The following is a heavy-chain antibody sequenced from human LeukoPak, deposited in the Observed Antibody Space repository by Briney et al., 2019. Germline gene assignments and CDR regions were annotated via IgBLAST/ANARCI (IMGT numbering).Heavy chain of an antibody. V-gene: IGHV3-53*01. CDR1: GFPVNSNY. CDR2: IYSGGST. Sequence: GSPRLSFAASGFPVNSNYMSWVRQAPGKGVGWVSVIYSGGSTYYADSVKGRFTISRDNSKNTLYLQMNSLRAEDTAVYYCARSDNIKGAPVGYWGQGTLVTVSS. J-gene: IGHJ4*02. D-gene: IGHD1-1*01. CDR3: ARSDNIKGAPVGY.